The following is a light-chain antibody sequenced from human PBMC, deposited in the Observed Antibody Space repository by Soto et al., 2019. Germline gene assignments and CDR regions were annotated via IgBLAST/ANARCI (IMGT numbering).Light chain of an antibody. Sequence: DIQMTQSPSSLSASVGDRVTITCQASQDISNYLNWYQQKPGKAPKILIYDVSVLEAGVPSRFSGGGSGTHFPRTISTLQAEDAATYYCQQFDNLPLTFAGGTKFEIK. CDR3: QQFDNLPLT. V-gene: IGKV1-33*01. CDR1: QDISNY. CDR2: DVS. J-gene: IGKJ4*01.